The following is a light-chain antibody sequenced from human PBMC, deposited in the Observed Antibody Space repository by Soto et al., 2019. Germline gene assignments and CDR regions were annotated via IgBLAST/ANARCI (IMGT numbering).Light chain of an antibody. V-gene: IGKV3-20*01. Sequence: EIVLTQSPDTLSLSPGETATLSCRASQSVSSSHLAWYQQKVGQAPRLLIYGDSRRATGIPDRFSGSGSGTDFTLISNRLDPEDFAVYYCQYYGTSTGTFGQGTKVDIK. J-gene: IGKJ1*01. CDR1: QSVSSSH. CDR2: GDS. CDR3: QYYGTSTGT.